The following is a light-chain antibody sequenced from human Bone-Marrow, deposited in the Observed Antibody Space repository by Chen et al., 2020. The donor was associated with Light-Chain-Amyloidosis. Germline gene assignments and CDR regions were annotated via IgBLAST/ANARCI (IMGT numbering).Light chain of an antibody. CDR2: DDS. CDR3: QVWDRSSDRPV. V-gene: IGLV3-21*02. J-gene: IGLJ3*02. Sequence: SYVLTQPSSVSLAPGQTATSACGGNNIGSTSVHWYQQTPAQAPLLVVYDDSDRPSGIPERLSGSNSGNTATLTISRVEDGDEADYYCQVWDRSSDRPVFGGGTKLTVL. CDR1: NIGSTS.